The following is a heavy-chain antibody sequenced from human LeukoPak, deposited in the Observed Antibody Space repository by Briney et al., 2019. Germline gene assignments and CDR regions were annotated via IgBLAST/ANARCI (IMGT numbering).Heavy chain of an antibody. CDR2: ISGSGSTI. D-gene: IGHD4-17*01. V-gene: IGHV3-11*01. CDR3: ARDLDYGVYADY. J-gene: IGHJ4*02. CDR1: GFTFSNYY. Sequence: GGSLRLSCAASGFTFSNYYMSWIRQAPGKGLEWVSYISGSGSTIYYADSVKGRFTISRDNAKNSLYLQMNSLRAEDTAVYYCARDLDYGVYADYWGQGTLVTVSS.